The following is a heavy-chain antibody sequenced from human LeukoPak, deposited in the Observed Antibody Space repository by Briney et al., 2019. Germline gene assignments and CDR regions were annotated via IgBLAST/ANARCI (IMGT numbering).Heavy chain of an antibody. J-gene: IGHJ6*03. CDR3: ARDYAGHYYYYYMDV. CDR2: INPSGGST. Sequence: ASVKVFCKASGYTFTSYYMHWVRQAPGQGLEWMGIINPSGGSTSYAQKFQGRVTMTRDTSTSTVYMELSSLRSEDTAVYYCARDYAGHYYYYYMDVWGKGTTVTISS. CDR1: GYTFTSYY. D-gene: IGHD1-14*01. V-gene: IGHV1-46*01.